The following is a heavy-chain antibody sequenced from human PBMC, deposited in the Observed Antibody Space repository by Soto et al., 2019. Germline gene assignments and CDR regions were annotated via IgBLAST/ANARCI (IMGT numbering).Heavy chain of an antibody. CDR3: STVLEWWLIQSF. CDR2: IESKTNGGTT. V-gene: IGHV3-15*07. Sequence: ESGGGLVKPGGSLRLSCVVSGFTFSNAWMNWVRQAPGKGLEWVGRIESKTNGGTTDYATPVKGRFTISRDDSKNTLYLQMNSLEPEDTAVYYCSTVLEWWLIQSFWGQGTLVTVSS. CDR1: GFTFSNAW. J-gene: IGHJ4*02. D-gene: IGHD2-15*01.